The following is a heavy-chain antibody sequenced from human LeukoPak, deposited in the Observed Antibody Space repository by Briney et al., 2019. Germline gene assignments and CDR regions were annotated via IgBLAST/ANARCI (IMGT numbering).Heavy chain of an antibody. Sequence: GGSLRLSCAGSGFIFNNYAMHWVRQPPGKGLEWVSGISWNSGSIDYADSVKGRFTISRDNAKNSLYLQMNSLRAEDTAVYYCARRDGVNSGPFDYWGQGTLVTVSS. CDR1: GFIFNNYA. CDR3: ARRDGVNSGPFDY. CDR2: ISWNSGSI. J-gene: IGHJ4*02. V-gene: IGHV3-9*01. D-gene: IGHD4-23*01.